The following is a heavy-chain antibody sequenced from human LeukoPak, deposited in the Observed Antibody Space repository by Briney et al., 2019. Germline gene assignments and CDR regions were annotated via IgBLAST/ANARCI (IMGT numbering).Heavy chain of an antibody. D-gene: IGHD3-10*01. Sequence: GGSLRLSCAASGFTFSSYSMNWVRQAPGKGLEWVSSISSSSSYIYYADSVKGRFTISRDNAKNSLYLQMNNLRAEDTAVYYCAREGSGNYYYMDVWGKGTTVTVSS. CDR3: AREGSGNYYYMDV. CDR1: GFTFSSYS. CDR2: ISSSSSYI. J-gene: IGHJ6*03. V-gene: IGHV3-21*01.